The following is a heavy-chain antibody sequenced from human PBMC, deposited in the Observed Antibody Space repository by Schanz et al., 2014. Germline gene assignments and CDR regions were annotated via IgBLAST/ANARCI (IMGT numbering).Heavy chain of an antibody. CDR2: ISDRGDGT. CDR3: AKEDRNHNSDYVY. CDR1: GFTFTTFA. V-gene: IGHV3-23*04. Sequence: EVQLVDSGGGLVKPGGSLRLSCATSGFTFTTFAMTWVRQAPGKGLEWVSGISDRGDGTNYGDSVRGRFTISRDDSKNTLYLQMNSLRPEDTAVYYCAKEDRNHNSDYVYWGQGTLVTVSS. D-gene: IGHD3-22*01. J-gene: IGHJ4*02.